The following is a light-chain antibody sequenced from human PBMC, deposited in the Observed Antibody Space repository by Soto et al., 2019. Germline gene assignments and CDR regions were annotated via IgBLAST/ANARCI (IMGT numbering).Light chain of an antibody. CDR1: SSNIGNNA. CDR3: AAWDDRLNGVV. V-gene: IGLV1-36*01. CDR2: YDD. Sequence: QSVLTQPPSVSEAPRQRVTISFSGSSSNIGNNAVNWYQQLPGKAPKLLIYYDDLLPSGVSDRFSGSKSGTSASMAISGLQSEDEADYYCAAWDDRLNGVVFGGGTKLTVL. J-gene: IGLJ2*01.